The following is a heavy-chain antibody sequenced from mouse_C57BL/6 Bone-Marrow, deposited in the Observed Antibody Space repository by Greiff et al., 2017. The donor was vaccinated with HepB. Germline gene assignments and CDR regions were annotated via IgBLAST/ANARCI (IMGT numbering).Heavy chain of an antibody. D-gene: IGHD3-2*02. CDR3: ARDGRLFDY. CDR2: ISDGGSYT. CDR1: GFTFSRYA. J-gene: IGHJ2*01. V-gene: IGHV5-4*01. Sequence: EVKLMESGGGLVKPGGSLKLSCAASGFTFSRYAMSWVRQTPEKRLEWVATISDGGSYTYYPDNVKGRFTISRDNAKNNLYLQMSHLKSEDTAMYYCARDGRLFDYWGQGTTLTVSS.